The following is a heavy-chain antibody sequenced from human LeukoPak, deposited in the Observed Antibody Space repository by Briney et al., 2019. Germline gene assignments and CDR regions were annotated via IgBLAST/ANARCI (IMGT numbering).Heavy chain of an antibody. CDR2: INPNSGGT. J-gene: IGHJ4*02. CDR3: ARDEYSNYNYFDY. D-gene: IGHD4-11*01. V-gene: IGHV1-2*02. Sequence: GASVKVSCKASGYTFTSYDINWVRQATGQGLEWMGWINPNSGGTNYAQKFQGRVTMTRDTSISTAYMELSRLRSDDTAVYYCARDEYSNYNYFDYWGQGTLVTVSS. CDR1: GYTFTSYD.